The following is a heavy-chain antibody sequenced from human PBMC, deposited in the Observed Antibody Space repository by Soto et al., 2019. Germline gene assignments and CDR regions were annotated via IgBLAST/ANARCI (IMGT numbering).Heavy chain of an antibody. J-gene: IGHJ6*02. D-gene: IGHD2-15*01. V-gene: IGHV1-2*04. CDR3: ARYFCSGGSCYGGGMDV. Sequence: GASVKVSCKASGYTFTGYYMHWVRQAPGQGLEWMGWINPNSGGTNYAQKFQGWVTMTRDTSISTAYMELSRLRSDDTAVYYCARYFCSGGSCYGGGMDVWGQGTTLTVSS. CDR2: INPNSGGT. CDR1: GYTFTGYY.